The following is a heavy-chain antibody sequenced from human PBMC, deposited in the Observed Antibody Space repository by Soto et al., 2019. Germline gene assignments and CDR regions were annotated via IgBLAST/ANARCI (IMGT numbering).Heavy chain of an antibody. CDR1: GFTFSSYA. CDR2: ISGSGGST. J-gene: IGHJ4*02. D-gene: IGHD5-18*01. V-gene: IGHV3-23*01. Sequence: GGSLRLSCAASGFTFSSYAMSWVRQAPGKGLEWVSAISGSGGSTYYADSVKGRFTISRDNSKNTLYLQMNSLRAEDTAVYYCANRRGYSYGYSFDYWGQGTLVTVSS. CDR3: ANRRGYSYGYSFDY.